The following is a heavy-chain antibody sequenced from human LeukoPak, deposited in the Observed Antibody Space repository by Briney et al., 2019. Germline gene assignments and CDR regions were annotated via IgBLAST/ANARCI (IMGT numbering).Heavy chain of an antibody. CDR3: VRAPHKYGSGSYYFDN. J-gene: IGHJ4*02. Sequence: PGGSLRLSCAASGFTFSDYYMSWIRQAPGKGLEWVSYISSSGRTIHYADSVKGRFTISRDNAKNSLFLQMNGLRAEDTAVYYCVRAPHKYGSGSYYFDNWGQGTLVTVSS. CDR2: ISSSGRTI. CDR1: GFTFSDYY. V-gene: IGHV3-11*04. D-gene: IGHD3-10*01.